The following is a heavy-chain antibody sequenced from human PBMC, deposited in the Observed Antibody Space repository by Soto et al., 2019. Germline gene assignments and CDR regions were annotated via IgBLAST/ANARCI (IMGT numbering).Heavy chain of an antibody. CDR1: GFTFSSYA. CDR2: ISYDGSNK. D-gene: IGHD4-17*01. CDR3: ARTGGDYGGNSDAFDI. V-gene: IGHV3-30-3*01. J-gene: IGHJ3*02. Sequence: AGGSLRLSCAASGFTFSSYAMHWVRQAPGKGLEWVAVISYDGSNKYYADSVKGRFTISRDNSKNTLYLQMNSLGAEDTAVYYCARTGGDYGGNSDAFDIWGQGTMVTVSS.